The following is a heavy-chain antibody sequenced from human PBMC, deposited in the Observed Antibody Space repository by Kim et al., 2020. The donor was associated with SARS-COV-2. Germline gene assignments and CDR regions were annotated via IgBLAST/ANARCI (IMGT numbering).Heavy chain of an antibody. CDR3: ARDDISSGWYSDY. V-gene: IGHV3-30-3*01. D-gene: IGHD6-19*01. CDR2: IQYDGGNR. CDR1: GFTFSIYA. J-gene: IGHJ4*02. Sequence: GGSLRLSCASSGFTFSIYAMHWVRPAPGKGLEWVAVIQYDGGNRYYVDSVKGRFTISRDNPKNTLYLEMNSLRPEDTAVYYCARDDISSGWYSDYWGQGTLVTVSS.